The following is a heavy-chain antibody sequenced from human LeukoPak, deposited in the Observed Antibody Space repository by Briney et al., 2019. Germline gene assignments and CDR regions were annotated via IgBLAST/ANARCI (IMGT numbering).Heavy chain of an antibody. CDR1: GFTFSRYW. CDR2: IKQDGSEK. V-gene: IGHV3-7*01. D-gene: IGHD6-13*01. CDR3: ARVPRIAAAGMGSYYYYYYMDV. J-gene: IGHJ6*03. Sequence: GGSLRLSCAASGFTFSRYWMSWVRQAPGKGLEWVANIKQDGSEKDYVDSVKGRFSISRDNAKNSLYLQMNSLRAEDTAVYYCARVPRIAAAGMGSYYYYYYMDVWGKGTTVTVSS.